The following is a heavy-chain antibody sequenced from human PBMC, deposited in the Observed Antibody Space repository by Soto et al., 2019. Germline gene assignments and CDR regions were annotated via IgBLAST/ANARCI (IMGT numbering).Heavy chain of an antibody. Sequence: EVQLVESGGGLVQPGGFLKLSCAASGFIVSGFGIHWVRQASGKGLEWVGRIRDKGNNYATTYTASMKGRFTISRDDSETTAFLQMNSLITEDTAVYYCARYRPGSGALDYWGQGTLVTVSS. CDR3: ARYRPGSGALDY. V-gene: IGHV3-73*02. CDR1: GFIVSGFG. J-gene: IGHJ4*02. CDR2: IRDKGNNYAT. D-gene: IGHD3-10*01.